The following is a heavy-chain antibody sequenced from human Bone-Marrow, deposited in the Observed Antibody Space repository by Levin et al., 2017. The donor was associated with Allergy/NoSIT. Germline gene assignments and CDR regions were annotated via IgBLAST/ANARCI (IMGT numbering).Heavy chain of an antibody. V-gene: IGHV3-30*04. CDR1: GFSFRHYT. CDR3: ASEDGSEY. D-gene: IGHD2-15*01. CDR2: ISSDGSKQ. Sequence: GGSLRLSCATSGFSFRHYTMHWVRQAPGKGLEWVAAISSDGSKQYYIDSVKGRFSISRDNSKTTVHLQMDRLSTDDTAVYFCASEDGSEYWGQGTLVIVSS. J-gene: IGHJ4*02.